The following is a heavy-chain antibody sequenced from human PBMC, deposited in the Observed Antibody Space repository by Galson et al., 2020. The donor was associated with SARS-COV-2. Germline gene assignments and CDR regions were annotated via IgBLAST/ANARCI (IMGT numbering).Heavy chain of an antibody. Sequence: SETLSLTCTVSGSSISSTNWWRWVRQTPGKGLEWPGEVHHSGSTNYNPSLRSRVTMSVDKSKNHFSLKLSSVTAADTAVYYCARGGPLSGWCQDHWGQGTLVTVSS. CDR1: GSSISSTNW. CDR3: ARGGPLSGWCQDH. V-gene: IGHV4-4*02. D-gene: IGHD6-19*01. CDR2: VHHSGST. J-gene: IGHJ4*02.